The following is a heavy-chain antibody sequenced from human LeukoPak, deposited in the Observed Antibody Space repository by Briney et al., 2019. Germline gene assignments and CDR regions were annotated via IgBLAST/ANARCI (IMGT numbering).Heavy chain of an antibody. V-gene: IGHV3-48*01. Sequence: GGSLRLSCAASGFTLTNYAFNWVRQAPGKGLEWVSFINSGTNDLYYADSVKGRFTISRDDAKNSVYLQMSSLRADDTTVYFCARDPVGIADFDFWGQGALVTVSS. CDR1: GFTLTNYA. CDR3: ARDPVGIADFDF. CDR2: INSGTNDL. J-gene: IGHJ4*02. D-gene: IGHD2-15*01.